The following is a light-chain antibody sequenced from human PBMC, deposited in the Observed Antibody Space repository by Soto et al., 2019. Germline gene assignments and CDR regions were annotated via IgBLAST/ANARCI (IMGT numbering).Light chain of an antibody. V-gene: IGLV2-14*01. CDR2: DVS. CDR1: SSDVGGYNY. J-gene: IGLJ1*01. CDR3: SSYTSSSTLV. Sequence: QSVLTQPASVSGSPGQSITISRTGNSSDVGGYNYVSWYQQHPGKAPKLMIYDVSNRPSGVSNRFSGSKSGNTASLTISGLQAEDEADYYCSSYTSSSTLVFGTGTKVTVL.